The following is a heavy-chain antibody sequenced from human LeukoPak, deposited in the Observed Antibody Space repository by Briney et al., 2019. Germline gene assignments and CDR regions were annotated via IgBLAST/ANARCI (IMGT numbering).Heavy chain of an antibody. CDR3: AKDMRRYYYDSSGYGAFDI. J-gene: IGHJ3*02. D-gene: IGHD3-22*01. Sequence: GGSLRLSCAASGFTFSSYGMSWVRQAPGKGLEWVSAISGSGGSTYYADSVKGRLTISRDNSKNTLYLQMNSLRAEDTAVYYCAKDMRRYYYDSSGYGAFDIWGQGTMVTVSS. CDR1: GFTFSSYG. CDR2: ISGSGGST. V-gene: IGHV3-23*01.